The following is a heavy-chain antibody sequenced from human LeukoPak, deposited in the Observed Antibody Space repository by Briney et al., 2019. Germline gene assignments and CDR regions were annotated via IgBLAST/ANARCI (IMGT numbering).Heavy chain of an antibody. V-gene: IGHV3-30*02. CDR1: GFTFSSYG. CDR3: AKDVSLAAGPDY. D-gene: IGHD6-6*01. Sequence: GGSLRLSCAASGFTFSSYGMHWVRQAPGKGLEGVAFIRYDGSNKYYADSVKGRFTISRDNSKNTLYLQMNSLRAEDTAVYYCAKDVSLAAGPDYWGQGTLVTVSS. J-gene: IGHJ4*02. CDR2: IRYDGSNK.